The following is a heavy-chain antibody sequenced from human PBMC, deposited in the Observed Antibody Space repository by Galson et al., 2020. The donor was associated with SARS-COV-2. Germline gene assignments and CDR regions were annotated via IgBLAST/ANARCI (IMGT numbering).Heavy chain of an antibody. CDR3: AREGAIGGGDL. D-gene: IGHD2-21*02. Sequence: GESLKISCAASGFTFSSYWMSWVRQAPGKGLEWVANIKQDGSEKYYVDSVKGRFTIYRDNAKNSLYLQMNSLRAEDTAVYYCAREGAIGGGDLWGQGTLVTVSS. V-gene: IGHV3-7*01. J-gene: IGHJ4*02. CDR2: IKQDGSEK. CDR1: GFTFSSYW.